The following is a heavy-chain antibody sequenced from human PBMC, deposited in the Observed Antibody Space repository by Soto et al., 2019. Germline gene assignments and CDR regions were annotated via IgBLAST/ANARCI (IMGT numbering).Heavy chain of an antibody. CDR2: INSGGST. V-gene: IGHV3-53*01. J-gene: IGHJ4*02. Sequence: EVQLVESGGGLIQPGGSLRLSCAVSGFTVSSNYMSWVRQAPGKGLEWVSIINSGGSTNYADSVKGRFTISRDNSKNKLYLQINSLRTEDTAVYYCARDPWYWGQGTLVTVSS. CDR1: GFTVSSNY. CDR3: ARDPWY.